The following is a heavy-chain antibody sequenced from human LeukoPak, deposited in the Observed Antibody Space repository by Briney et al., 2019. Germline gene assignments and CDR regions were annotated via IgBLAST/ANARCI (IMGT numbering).Heavy chain of an antibody. CDR2: INHSGST. D-gene: IGHD3-22*01. V-gene: IGHV4-34*01. CDR3: ASFGSGYYYFDY. CDR1: GGSSSGYY. J-gene: IGHJ4*02. Sequence: MPSETLSLTCAVYGGSSSGYYGSGLPDPPGKGREWIGEINHSGSTNYNPSLKSRVTISVDTSKNQFSLKLSSVTAADTAVYYCASFGSGYYYFDYWGQGTLVTVSS.